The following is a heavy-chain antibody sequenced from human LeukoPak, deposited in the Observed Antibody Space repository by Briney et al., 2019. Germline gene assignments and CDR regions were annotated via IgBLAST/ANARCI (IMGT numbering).Heavy chain of an antibody. Sequence: ASVKVSCKASGYTFATYGISWVRQAPGQGLEWMGWISPYNGNTNYAQKLQGRVTMTTDTSTSTAYMELRSLRSDDTAVYYCARDPRAYYYDSSGYYWFDPWGQGTLVTVSS. CDR2: ISPYNGNT. V-gene: IGHV1-18*01. CDR3: ARDPRAYYYDSSGYYWFDP. D-gene: IGHD3-22*01. J-gene: IGHJ5*02. CDR1: GYTFATYG.